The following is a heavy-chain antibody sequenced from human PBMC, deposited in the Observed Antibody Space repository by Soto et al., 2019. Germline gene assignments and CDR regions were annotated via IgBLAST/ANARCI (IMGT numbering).Heavy chain of an antibody. CDR2: IWFDGSNK. V-gene: IGHV3-33*01. CDR1: GFTFSSYG. J-gene: IGHJ4*02. Sequence: QVQLVESGGGVVQPGRSLRLSCAASGFTFSSYGMHWVRQAPGKGLEWVAVIWFDGSNKFYADSVKGRFTISSDNSKNMVSLQMSSLRDEDSAAYYCATTGPYWGQGTLVTVSS. CDR3: ATTGPY.